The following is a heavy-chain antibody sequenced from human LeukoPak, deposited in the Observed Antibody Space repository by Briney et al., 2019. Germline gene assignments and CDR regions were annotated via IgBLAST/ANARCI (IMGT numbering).Heavy chain of an antibody. V-gene: IGHV1-69*13. CDR2: IIPIFGTA. CDR3: ARVFSGSPGGYYYYGMDV. Sequence: SVKVSCKASGYTFTGYYLHWVRQAPGQGLEWMGGIIPIFGTANYAQKFQGRVTITADESTSTAYMELSSLRSEDTAVYYCARVFSGSPGGYYYYGMDVWGQGTTVTVSS. CDR1: GYTFTGYY. J-gene: IGHJ6*02. D-gene: IGHD1-26*01.